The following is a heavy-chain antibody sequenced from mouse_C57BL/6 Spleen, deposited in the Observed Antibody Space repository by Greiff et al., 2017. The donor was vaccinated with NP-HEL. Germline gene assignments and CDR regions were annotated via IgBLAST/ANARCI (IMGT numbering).Heavy chain of an antibody. CDR3: ARNWNNWDGFAY. D-gene: IGHD4-1*02. J-gene: IGHJ3*01. V-gene: IGHV2-2*01. Sequence: QVQLKESGPGLVQPSQSLSITCTVSGFSLTSYGVHWVRQSPGKGLEWLGVIWSGGSTDYNAAFISRLSISKDNSKSQVFFKMNSLQADDTAIYYCARNWNNWDGFAYWGQGTLVTVSA. CDR1: GFSLTSYG. CDR2: IWSGGST.